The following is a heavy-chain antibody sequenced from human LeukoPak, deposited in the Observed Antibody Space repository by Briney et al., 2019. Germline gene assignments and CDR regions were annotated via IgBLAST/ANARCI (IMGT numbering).Heavy chain of an antibody. CDR1: GFTFSNYE. D-gene: IGHD3-22*01. V-gene: IGHV3-21*01. CDR3: ANSRYDSSGYYGIIGY. J-gene: IGHJ4*02. CDR2: ISSSSLYI. Sequence: GGSLRLSCAVSGFTFSNYEMNWVRQAPGKGLEWVSSISSSSLYIYYADSVKGRFTISRDNAKNSLYLQMNSLRAEDTAVYYCANSRYDSSGYYGIIGYWGQGTLVTVSS.